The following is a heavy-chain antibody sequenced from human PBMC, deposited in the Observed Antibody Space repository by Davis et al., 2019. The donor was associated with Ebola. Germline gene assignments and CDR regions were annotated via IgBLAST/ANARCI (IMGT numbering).Heavy chain of an antibody. CDR3: ASNGYYDSSGYYY. V-gene: IGHV4-59*08. D-gene: IGHD3-22*01. Sequence: SETLSLTCAVYGGSFSGYYWSWIRQPPGKGLEWIGYIYYSGSTNYNPSLKSRVTISVDTSKNQFSLRLRSVTAADTAVYYCASNGYYDSSGYYYWGQGTLVTVSS. CDR1: GGSFSGYY. CDR2: IYYSGST. J-gene: IGHJ4*02.